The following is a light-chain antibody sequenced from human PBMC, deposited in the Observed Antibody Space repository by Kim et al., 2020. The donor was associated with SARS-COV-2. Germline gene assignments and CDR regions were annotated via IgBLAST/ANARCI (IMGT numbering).Light chain of an antibody. V-gene: IGKV1-5*03. CDR2: QAS. J-gene: IGKJ1*01. CDR1: QSISTG. Sequence: TASVGDRVTNTCRASQSISTGLAWYQQKPGKAPKLLIYQASNLESGVPSRCSGSGSGTEFTLTFSSLQPDDFATYYCQQYNTYWTFGHGTKVDIK. CDR3: QQYNTYWT.